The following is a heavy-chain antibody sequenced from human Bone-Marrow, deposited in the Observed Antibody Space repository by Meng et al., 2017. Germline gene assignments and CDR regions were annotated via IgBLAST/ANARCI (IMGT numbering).Heavy chain of an antibody. CDR1: GYTFTGYY. Sequence: ASVKVSCKASGYTFTGYYMHWVRQAPGQGLEWMGWINPNSGGTNYAQKFQGRVTMTRDTSISTAYMELSRLRSDDTAVYYCARTSGTVTYYYYYYGMDVWGQGTTVTVSS. CDR2: INPNSGGT. V-gene: IGHV1-2*02. D-gene: IGHD4-17*01. J-gene: IGHJ6*02. CDR3: ARTSGTVTYYYYYYGMDV.